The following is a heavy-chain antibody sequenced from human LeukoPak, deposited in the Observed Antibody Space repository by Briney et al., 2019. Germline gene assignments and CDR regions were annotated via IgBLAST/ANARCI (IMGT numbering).Heavy chain of an antibody. CDR1: GFTFSSYG. J-gene: IGHJ4*02. CDR2: IRYDGSNK. CDR3: ARDHAYYDILTGYLSD. V-gene: IGHV3-30*02. Sequence: GGSLRLSCAASGFTFSSYGMHWVRQAPGKGLEWVAFIRYDGSNKYYADSVKGRFTISRDNSKNTLYLQMNSLRAEDTAVYYCARDHAYYDILTGYLSDWGQGTLVTVSS. D-gene: IGHD3-9*01.